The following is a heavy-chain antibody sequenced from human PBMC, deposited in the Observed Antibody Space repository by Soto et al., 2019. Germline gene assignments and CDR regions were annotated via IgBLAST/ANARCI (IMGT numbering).Heavy chain of an antibody. CDR1: GGSISSGSYY. V-gene: IGHV4-31*03. Sequence: QVQLQESGPGLVKPSQTLSLTCSVSGGSISSGSYYWSWIRQHPGKGLEWIGYIYYSGSTYYNPSLKSRVSILVDTSKNQFSLKLSSVPAADTAVYYCAKQGYYSGYTPHFFDYWGQGTLVTVSS. CDR3: AKQGYYSGYTPHFFDY. D-gene: IGHD2-15*01. J-gene: IGHJ4*02. CDR2: IYYSGST.